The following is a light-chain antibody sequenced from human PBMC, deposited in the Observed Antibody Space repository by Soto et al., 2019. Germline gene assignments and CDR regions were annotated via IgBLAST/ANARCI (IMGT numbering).Light chain of an antibody. CDR1: QSVSSN. J-gene: IGKJ1*01. CDR2: GAS. CDR3: QQHSHWPPWT. V-gene: IGKV3-11*01. Sequence: EFVLTQSPVTLSLSPGERATLSCRASQSVSSNLAWYQQKPGQAPRLLIYGASNRATGIPARFSGSGSGTDFTLTITDLEPEDFAVYYCQQHSHWPPWTFGQGTKVDIK.